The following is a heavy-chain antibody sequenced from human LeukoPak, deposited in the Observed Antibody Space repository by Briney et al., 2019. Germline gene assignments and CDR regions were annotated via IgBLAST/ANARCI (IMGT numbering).Heavy chain of an antibody. CDR3: AKIMAYDFWSGYYGFDY. Sequence: GGSLRLSCAASGFTFSSYAMSWVRQAPGKGLEWVSAISGGGGSTYYADSVKGRFTISRGNSKNTLYLQMNSLRAEDTAVYYCAKIMAYDFWSGYYGFDYWGQGTLVTVSS. CDR1: GFTFSSYA. CDR2: ISGGGGST. J-gene: IGHJ4*02. V-gene: IGHV3-23*01. D-gene: IGHD3-3*01.